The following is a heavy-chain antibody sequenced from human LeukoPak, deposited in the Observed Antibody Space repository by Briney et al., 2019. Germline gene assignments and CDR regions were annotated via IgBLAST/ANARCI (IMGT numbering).Heavy chain of an antibody. J-gene: IGHJ4*02. CDR1: GGSISSSNG. CDR3: ARVGAAAGRYKLFDY. Sequence: SGTLSLTCAVSGGSISSSNGWSWVRQPPGKGLEWIGEIYHSGSTNYNPSLKSRVTISVDKSKNQFSLKLSSVTAADTAVYYRARVGAAAGRYKLFDYWGQGTLVTVSS. D-gene: IGHD6-13*01. V-gene: IGHV4-4*02. CDR2: IYHSGST.